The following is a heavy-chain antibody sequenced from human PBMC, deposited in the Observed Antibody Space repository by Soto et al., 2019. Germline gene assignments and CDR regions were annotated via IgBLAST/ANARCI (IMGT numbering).Heavy chain of an antibody. CDR2: IYPGDSDT. CDR1: GYSFTSYW. D-gene: IGHD6-13*01. Sequence: PGESLKISCKGSGYSFTSYWIGWVRLMPGKGLEWMGIIYPGDSDTRYSPSFQGQVTISADKSISTAYLQWSSLKASDTAMYYCARRIAAAGSFVYYYGMDVWGQGTTVTV. J-gene: IGHJ6*02. CDR3: ARRIAAAGSFVYYYGMDV. V-gene: IGHV5-51*01.